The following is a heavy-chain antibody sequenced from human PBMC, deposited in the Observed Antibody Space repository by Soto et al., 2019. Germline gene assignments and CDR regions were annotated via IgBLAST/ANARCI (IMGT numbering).Heavy chain of an antibody. CDR3: ASFCSSTACYVSGMDV. CDR2: ISYDGRNK. D-gene: IGHD2-2*01. CDR1: GFTFSTYD. Sequence: GGALRLSCEASGFTFSTYDMHWVRQAPGKGLEWVALISYDGRNKYYADSVKGRFTLSRDNSKNSLYLQMNTLRAEDTAVYYCASFCSSTACYVSGMDVWGHGTMVTVSS. J-gene: IGHJ6*02. V-gene: IGHV3-30*03.